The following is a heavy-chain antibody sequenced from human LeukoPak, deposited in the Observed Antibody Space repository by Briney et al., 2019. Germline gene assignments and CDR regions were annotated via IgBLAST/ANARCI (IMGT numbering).Heavy chain of an antibody. D-gene: IGHD1-26*01. CDR1: GFTFRSFG. CDR3: AKGSGWELLGFYY. J-gene: IGHJ4*02. CDR2: VRNDGNKT. V-gene: IGHV3-30*02. Sequence: GGSLRLSCAASGFTFRSFGMHWVRQAPGKGLEWVAFVRNDGNKTYYADSVRGRFTISRDNSKNTLFLQMNTLRPDDTAIYYCAKGSGWELLGFYYWGQGTLVTVSS.